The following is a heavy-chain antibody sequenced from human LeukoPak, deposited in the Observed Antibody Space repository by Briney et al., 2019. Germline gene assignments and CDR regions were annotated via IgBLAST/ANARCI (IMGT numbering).Heavy chain of an antibody. CDR3: ARESPGEKTFGMDV. CDR1: GYSFTTYY. Sequence: ASVKVSCKASGYSFTTYYLHWVRQAPGQGLEWMGIINPSGGSTSYAQKFQGRVTMTRDTSTSTVYMELSSLRSEDTAVYYCARESPGEKTFGMDVWGQGTTVTVSS. CDR2: INPSGGST. J-gene: IGHJ6*02. D-gene: IGHD3-16*01. V-gene: IGHV1-46*01.